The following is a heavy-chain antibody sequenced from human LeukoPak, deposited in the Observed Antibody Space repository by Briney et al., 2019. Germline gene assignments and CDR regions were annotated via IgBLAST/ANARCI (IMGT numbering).Heavy chain of an antibody. CDR3: ASHYDFWSGLPN. J-gene: IGHJ4*02. Sequence: GGSLRLSCAASGFTFSSYSMNWVRQAPGKGLEWVSSISSSSSYIYYADSVKGRFTISRDNAKNSLYLQMNSLRAEDTAVYYCASHYDFWSGLPNWGQGTLVTVSS. CDR1: GFTFSSYS. V-gene: IGHV3-21*01. CDR2: ISSSSSYI. D-gene: IGHD3-3*01.